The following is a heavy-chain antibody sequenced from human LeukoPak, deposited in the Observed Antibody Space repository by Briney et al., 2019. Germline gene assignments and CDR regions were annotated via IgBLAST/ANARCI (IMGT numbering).Heavy chain of an antibody. V-gene: IGHV1-2*02. J-gene: IGHJ4*02. D-gene: IGHD3-22*01. CDR1: GYTFTGYY. CDR2: INPNSGGT. Sequence: GASVKVSCKASGYTFTGYYMHWVRQAPGQGLEWMGWINPNSGGTNYAQKFQGRVTMTRDTSISTAYMELSRLRSDDTAVYYCARDHETYDSSLAYFDYWGQGTLVTVSS. CDR3: ARDHETYDSSLAYFDY.